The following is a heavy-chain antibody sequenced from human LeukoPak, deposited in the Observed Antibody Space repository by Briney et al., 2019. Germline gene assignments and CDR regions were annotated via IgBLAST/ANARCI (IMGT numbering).Heavy chain of an antibody. D-gene: IGHD3-22*01. CDR2: ISSSSSYI. Sequence: GGSLRLSCAASGFTFSSYSMNWVRQAPGKGLEWVSSISSSSSYIYYADSVKGRFTISRDNAKNSLYLQMNSLRAEDTAVYYCARGYYDSSGYYWAIDYWGQGTLVTVSS. V-gene: IGHV3-21*04. CDR3: ARGYYDSSGYYWAIDY. CDR1: GFTFSSYS. J-gene: IGHJ4*02.